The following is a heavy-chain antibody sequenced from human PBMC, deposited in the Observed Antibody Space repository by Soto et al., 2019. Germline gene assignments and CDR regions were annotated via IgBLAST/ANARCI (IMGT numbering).Heavy chain of an antibody. V-gene: IGHV1-69*13. D-gene: IGHD1-1*01. CDR3: ARELELTHYYYGMGV. J-gene: IGHJ6*02. Sequence: SVKVSCKASGGTFSSYAISWVRQAPGQGLEWMGGIIPIFGTANYAQKFQGRVTITADESTGTAYMELSSLRSEDTAVYYCARELELTHYYYGMGVWGQGTTVTVSS. CDR2: IIPIFGTA. CDR1: GGTFSSYA.